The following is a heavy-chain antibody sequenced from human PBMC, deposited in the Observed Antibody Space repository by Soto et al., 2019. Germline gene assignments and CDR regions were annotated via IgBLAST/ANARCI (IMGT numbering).Heavy chain of an antibody. CDR3: AKSGGNGWFADAFDV. J-gene: IGHJ3*01. CDR2: IYSGGST. CDR1: GFNFKKFA. D-gene: IGHD6-19*01. Sequence: WWSLRLSFESSGFNFKKFAMGRVRQAPGKGLEWISVIYSGGSTYYADSVKGRFTISRDNSENTLYLQLNSLRAEDTAVYYCAKSGGNGWFADAFDVWGQGTMVTVSS. V-gene: IGHV3-23*03.